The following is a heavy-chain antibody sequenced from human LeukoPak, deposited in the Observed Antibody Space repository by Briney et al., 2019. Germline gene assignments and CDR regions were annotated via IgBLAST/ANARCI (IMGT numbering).Heavy chain of an antibody. J-gene: IGHJ5*02. CDR3: AKGGGGQGVNWFDP. Sequence: SETLSLTCAVSGYSISRAYYCGWIRQPPGRGREWSGGIYHSGATYYTQSPKRRVTISVDTSKNKFSLKLSTVSAADTALYYCAKGGGGQGVNWFDPWGQGTLVTVSS. CDR2: IYHSGAT. D-gene: IGHD3-16*01. CDR1: GYSISRAYY. V-gene: IGHV4-38-2*01.